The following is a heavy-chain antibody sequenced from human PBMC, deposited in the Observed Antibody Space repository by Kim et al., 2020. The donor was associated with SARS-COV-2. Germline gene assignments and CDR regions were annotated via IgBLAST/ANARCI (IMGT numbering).Heavy chain of an antibody. V-gene: IGHV3-30*04. CDR3: ARGPDIVVVVAAVHY. CDR1: GFTFSSYA. J-gene: IGHJ4*02. D-gene: IGHD2-15*01. CDR2: ISYDGSNK. Sequence: GGSLRLSCAASGFTFSSYAMHWVRQAPGKGLEWVAVISYDGSNKYYVDSVKGRFTISRDNSKNTLYLQMNSLRAEDTAVYYCARGPDIVVVVAAVHYWGQGTLVTVSS.